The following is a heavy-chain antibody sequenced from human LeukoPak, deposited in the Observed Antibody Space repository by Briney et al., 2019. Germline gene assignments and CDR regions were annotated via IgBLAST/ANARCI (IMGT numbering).Heavy chain of an antibody. V-gene: IGHV3-48*04. CDR2: ISSSGSTI. D-gene: IGHD5-24*01. J-gene: IGHJ4*02. Sequence: PGGSLRLSCAASGFTFSNAWMNWVRQAPGKGLEWVSYISSSGSTIYYADSVKGRFTISRDNAKNSLYLQMNSLRVEDTAVYYCARDSQRWGNFDSWGQGTLVSVSS. CDR3: ARDSQRWGNFDS. CDR1: GFTFSNAW.